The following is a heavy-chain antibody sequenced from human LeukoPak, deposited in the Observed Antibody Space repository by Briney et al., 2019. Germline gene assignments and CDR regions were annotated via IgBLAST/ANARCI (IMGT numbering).Heavy chain of an antibody. CDR3: ARDEYSYGFSTTAFDI. CDR2: IYYSGST. V-gene: IGHV4-59*01. CDR1: GGSISSYY. D-gene: IGHD5-18*01. J-gene: IGHJ3*02. Sequence: PSETLSLTCTVSGGSISSYYWSWIRQPPGKGLEWIGYIYYSGSTNYNPSLKSRVTISVDTSKNQFSLKLSSVTAADTAVYYCARDEYSYGFSTTAFDIWGQGTMVTVSS.